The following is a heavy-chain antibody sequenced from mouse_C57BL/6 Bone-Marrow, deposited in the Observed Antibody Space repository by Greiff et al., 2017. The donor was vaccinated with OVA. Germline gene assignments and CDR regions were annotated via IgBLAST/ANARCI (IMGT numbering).Heavy chain of an antibody. V-gene: IGHV5-2*01. D-gene: IGHD2-1*01. J-gene: IGHJ3*01. CDR3: ARHDYGNYRAGRWFAY. Sequence: VQLQQSGGGLVQPGESLKLSCESNEYEFPSHDMSWVRKTPEKRLELVAAINSDGGSTYYPDTMERRFIISRDNTKKTLYLQMSSLRSEDTALYYCARHDYGNYRAGRWFAYWGQGTLVTVSA. CDR1: EYEFPSHD. CDR2: INSDGGST.